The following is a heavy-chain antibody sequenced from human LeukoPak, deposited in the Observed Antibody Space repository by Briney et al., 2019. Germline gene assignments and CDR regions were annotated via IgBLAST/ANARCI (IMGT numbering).Heavy chain of an antibody. V-gene: IGHV5-51*01. Sequence: GESLKISCKGSGYSFTTYWIGWVRQMPGKGLEWMGIIHPGDSDTRYSPSFQGQVTISADKSISTAYLQWNSLKASDTAMYYCARHEGGDIVVVSGFEYWGQGTLVTISS. CDR1: GYSFTTYW. J-gene: IGHJ4*02. CDR3: ARHEGGDIVVVSGFEY. CDR2: IHPGDSDT. D-gene: IGHD2-2*01.